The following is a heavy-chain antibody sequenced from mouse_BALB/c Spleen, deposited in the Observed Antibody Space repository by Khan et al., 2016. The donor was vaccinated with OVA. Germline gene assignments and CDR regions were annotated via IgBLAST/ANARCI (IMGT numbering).Heavy chain of an antibody. V-gene: IGHV3-2*02. J-gene: IGHJ2*01. Sequence: EVKLEESGPGLVKPSQSLSLTCTVTGYSITSDYAWNWIRQFPGNKLEWMGHISYSGNTKYNPSLKSRISITRDTSKNQFFLQLNSVTTEDIATYYCARIYGGDFDYWGQGTTLTVSS. CDR3: ARIYGGDFDY. CDR2: ISYSGNT. D-gene: IGHD1-1*01. CDR1: GYSITSDYA.